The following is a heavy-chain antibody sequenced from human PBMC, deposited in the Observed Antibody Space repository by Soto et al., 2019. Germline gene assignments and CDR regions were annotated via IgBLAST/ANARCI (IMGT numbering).Heavy chain of an antibody. J-gene: IGHJ4*02. V-gene: IGHV3-53*01. D-gene: IGHD6-19*01. Sequence: EVQLVESGGVLIQPGGSLRLSCAASGFTVSSKYMTWVRQAPGKGLEWVSVIYGGGTTYYADAVKGRFTISRDNSKNTLYLQVNSRRADDTAVYYCVQTTGWPGFDFWGQGTLVTVSS. CDR2: IYGGGTT. CDR1: GFTVSSKY. CDR3: VQTTGWPGFDF.